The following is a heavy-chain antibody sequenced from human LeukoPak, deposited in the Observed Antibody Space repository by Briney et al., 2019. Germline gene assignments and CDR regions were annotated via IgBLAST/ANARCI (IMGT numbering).Heavy chain of an antibody. CDR2: ISSTSSYI. CDR1: GFTFSTYS. J-gene: IGHJ4*02. D-gene: IGHD2-21*02. Sequence: PGGSLRLSCAASGFTFSTYSMNGVRQAPGKGLEWVSFISSTSSYIYYADSVKGRFTISRDNAKNSLYLQMNSLRAEDTAVYYCARDSLPYCGGDCSFHDWGQGTLVTVSS. CDR3: ARDSLPYCGGDCSFHD. V-gene: IGHV3-21*06.